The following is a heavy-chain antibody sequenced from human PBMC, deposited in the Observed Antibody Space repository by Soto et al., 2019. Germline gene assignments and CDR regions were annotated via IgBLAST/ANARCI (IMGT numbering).Heavy chain of an antibody. D-gene: IGHD3-10*01. V-gene: IGHV1-69*01. J-gene: IGHJ6*02. CDR2: IIPIFGTA. CDR1: GGTFSSYA. Sequence: QVQLVQSGAEVKKPGSSVKVSCKASGGTFSSYAISWVRQAPGQGLEWMEGIIPIFGTANYAQKFQGRVTITADESTSTAYMEPSSLRSEYTAVYYCARARGVMPHYYYYGMDVWGQGTTVTVSS. CDR3: ARARGVMPHYYYYGMDV.